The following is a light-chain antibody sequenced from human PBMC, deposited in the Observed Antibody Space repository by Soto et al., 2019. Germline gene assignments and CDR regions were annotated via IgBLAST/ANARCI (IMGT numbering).Light chain of an antibody. V-gene: IGLV2-14*03. CDR3: SSYTSSSTL. CDR2: EVT. Sequence: QSALTQPASVAGSPGQSITISCTGTSSDVDDYNYVSWYQQHPGKAPRLIIYEVTNRPSGVSNRFSGSKSGTTASLTISGLQADDEADYYCSSYTSSSTLFGGGTKLTVL. CDR1: SSDVDDYNY. J-gene: IGLJ2*01.